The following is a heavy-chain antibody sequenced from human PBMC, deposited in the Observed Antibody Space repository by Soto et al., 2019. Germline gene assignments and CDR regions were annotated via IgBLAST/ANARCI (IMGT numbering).Heavy chain of an antibody. CDR3: ARARGDSSGYYIVY. J-gene: IGHJ4*02. CDR1: GYTFTTYG. Sequence: ASVKVSCKASGYTFTTYGISWVRQAPGQGLEWLGWISAGNGNTNYAQKLQGRVTMTTDTSTSTAYMELRSLRSDDTAMYYCARARGDSSGYYIVYWGQGTLVTVSS. D-gene: IGHD3-22*01. V-gene: IGHV1-18*01. CDR2: ISAGNGNT.